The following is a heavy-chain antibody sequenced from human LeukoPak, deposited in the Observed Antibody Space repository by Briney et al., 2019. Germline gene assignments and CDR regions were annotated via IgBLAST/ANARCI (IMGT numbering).Heavy chain of an antibody. CDR3: ARGQQLVPSNYYYYMDV. V-gene: IGHV1-2*02. J-gene: IGHJ6*03. D-gene: IGHD6-13*01. Sequence: GTSVKVSCKASGYTFTGYYMHWVRQAPGQGLEWMGWINPNSGGTNYAQKFQGRVTMTRDTSISTAYMELSRLRSDDTAVYYCARGQQLVPSNYYYYMDVWGKGTTVTVSS. CDR1: GYTFTGYY. CDR2: INPNSGGT.